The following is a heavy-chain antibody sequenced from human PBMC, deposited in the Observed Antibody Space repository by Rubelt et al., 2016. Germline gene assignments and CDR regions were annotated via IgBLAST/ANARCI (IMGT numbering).Heavy chain of an antibody. D-gene: IGHD3-22*01. J-gene: IGHJ4*02. CDR3: ASDFYYNSSNYYGGLDY. Sequence: GFTFNNYWMNWVRQAPGKGLEWVANIKQDGCEKYYVDSVKGRFTISRDNAKNSLYLQMNSLRAEDTAVYYCASDFYYNSSNYYGGLDYWGQGILVTVSS. CDR1: GFTFNNYW. CDR2: IKQDGCEK. V-gene: IGHV3-7*01.